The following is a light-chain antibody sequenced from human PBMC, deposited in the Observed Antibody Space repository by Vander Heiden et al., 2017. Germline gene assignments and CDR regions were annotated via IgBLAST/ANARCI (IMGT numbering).Light chain of an antibody. V-gene: IGKV1-27*01. CDR1: QDISNY. CDR3: QKYNTALFT. Sequence: SSLSASVGDRVTLTCRARQDISNYLTLSQQTPGQAPKLLIYGASTLQSGPPSRFSGSGSGTDFTLTISSLQPEDVASYYCQKYNTALFTFGPGTKVDIK. J-gene: IGKJ3*01. CDR2: GAS.